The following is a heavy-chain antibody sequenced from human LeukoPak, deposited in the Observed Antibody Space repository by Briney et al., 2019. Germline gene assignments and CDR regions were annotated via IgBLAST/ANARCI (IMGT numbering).Heavy chain of an antibody. Sequence: SETLSLTCTVSGGSISSYYWSWIRQPPGKGLEWIGYIYYSGSTNYNPSLKSRVTISVDTSKNQFSLKLSSVTAADTAVYYCARDFLSGYDLGAVDAFDIWGQGTMVTVSS. CDR3: ARDFLSGYDLGAVDAFDI. CDR2: IYYSGST. V-gene: IGHV4-59*01. CDR1: GGSISSYY. J-gene: IGHJ3*02. D-gene: IGHD5-12*01.